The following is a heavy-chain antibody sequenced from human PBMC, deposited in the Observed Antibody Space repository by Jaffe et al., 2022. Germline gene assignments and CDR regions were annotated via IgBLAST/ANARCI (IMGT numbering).Heavy chain of an antibody. CDR3: ATGDGVGATV. CDR2: IVVGSGHT. J-gene: IGHJ4*02. Sequence: QMQLVQSGPEVKKPGTSLKVSCKASGSTFTMSAMQWVRQARGQRLEWVGWIVVGSGHTNYGQKFQDRVTITWDMSTSTAYMEVNTLRAEDTAVYYCATGDGVGATVWGQGTLVTVSS. CDR1: GSTFTMSA. D-gene: IGHD1-26*01. V-gene: IGHV1-58*02.